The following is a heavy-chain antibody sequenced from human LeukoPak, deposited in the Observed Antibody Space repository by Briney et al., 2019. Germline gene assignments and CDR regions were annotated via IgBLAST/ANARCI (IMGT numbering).Heavy chain of an antibody. Sequence: GGSLRLSCAASGFTFSSYWMHWVRQAPGKGLVWVSRINSDGSSTSYAGSVKGRFTISRDNAKNTLYLQMNSLRAEDTAVYYCARDRAMASRYDILTGYYSRGTFDYWGQGTLVTVSS. CDR3: ARDRAMASRYDILTGYYSRGTFDY. V-gene: IGHV3-74*01. CDR1: GFTFSSYW. D-gene: IGHD3-9*01. CDR2: INSDGSST. J-gene: IGHJ4*02.